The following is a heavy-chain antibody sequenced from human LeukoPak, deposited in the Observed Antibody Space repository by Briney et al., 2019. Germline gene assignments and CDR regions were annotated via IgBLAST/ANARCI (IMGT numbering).Heavy chain of an antibody. CDR2: ISAYNGNT. J-gene: IGHJ4*02. Sequence: EASVKVSCKASGYTFTSYGISWVRQAPGQGLEWMGWISAYNGNTNYAQKLQGRVTMTTDTSTSTAYMELSSLRSEDTAVYYCARDAYCGGDCYSQFDYWGQGTLVTVSS. V-gene: IGHV1-18*01. CDR3: ARDAYCGGDCYSQFDY. D-gene: IGHD2-21*02. CDR1: GYTFTSYG.